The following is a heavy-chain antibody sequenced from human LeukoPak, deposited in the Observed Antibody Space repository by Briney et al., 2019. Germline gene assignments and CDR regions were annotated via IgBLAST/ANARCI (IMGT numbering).Heavy chain of an antibody. Sequence: PGGSLRLPCAASGLTFSSYEMNWVRQAPGKGLEWVSYISSSGSTIYYADSVKGRFTISRDNAKNSLYLQMNSLRAEDTAVYYCAVLLWFGELGYWGQGTLVTVSS. CDR2: ISSSGSTI. D-gene: IGHD3-10*01. V-gene: IGHV3-48*03. J-gene: IGHJ4*02. CDR3: AVLLWFGELGY. CDR1: GLTFSSYE.